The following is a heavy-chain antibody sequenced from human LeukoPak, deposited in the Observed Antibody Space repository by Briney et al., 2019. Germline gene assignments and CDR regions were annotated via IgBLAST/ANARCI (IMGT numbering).Heavy chain of an antibody. CDR2: INPNNGGT. J-gene: IGHJ3*02. CDR1: GYTFNGYY. V-gene: IGHV1-2*02. CDR3: ARDIVVVVAATYDAFDI. Sequence: GAAVKVSCKSSGYTFNGYYMHWVRQAPGQGLEWMGWINPNNGGTKYAQNFQGRVTMTRDTSISTAYMELSRLRSDDTAVYYCARDIVVVVAATYDAFDIWAKGQWSPSLQ. D-gene: IGHD2-15*01.